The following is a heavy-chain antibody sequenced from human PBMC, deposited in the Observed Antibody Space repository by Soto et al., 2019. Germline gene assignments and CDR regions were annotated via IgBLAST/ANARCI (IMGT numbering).Heavy chain of an antibody. CDR3: ARRLSSIAANYGMDV. CDR2: MNPNSGNT. J-gene: IGHJ6*02. CDR1: GYTFTSYD. D-gene: IGHD6-6*01. V-gene: IGHV1-8*01. Sequence: QVQLVQSGAEVKKPGASVKVSCKASGYTFTSYDINWVRQATGQGLEWMGWMNPNSGNTGYAQKFQGRVTMTRNTSISTDYMELRSLRSEDTAVYYCARRLSSIAANYGMDVWGQGTTVNVSS.